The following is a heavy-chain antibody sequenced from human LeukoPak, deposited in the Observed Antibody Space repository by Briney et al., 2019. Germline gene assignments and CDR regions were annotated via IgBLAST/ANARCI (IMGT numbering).Heavy chain of an antibody. J-gene: IGHJ4*02. CDR1: GGSISSSSYY. D-gene: IGHD6-13*01. Sequence: PSVTLSLTCTVSGGSISSSSYYWGWIRQPPGKGLEWIGSIYYSGSTYYNPSLKSRVTLSVDTSKNQFSLKLSSVAAADTAVYYCARVTREAAVRKSTVDDYWGQGTLVTVSS. V-gene: IGHV4-39*07. CDR2: IYYSGST. CDR3: ARVTREAAVRKSTVDDY.